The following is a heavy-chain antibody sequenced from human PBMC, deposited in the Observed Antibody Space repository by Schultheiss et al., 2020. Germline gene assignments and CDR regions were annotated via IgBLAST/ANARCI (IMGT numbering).Heavy chain of an antibody. V-gene: IGHV4-59*12. CDR1: GGSISSYY. J-gene: IGHJ4*02. Sequence: GSLRLSCTVSGGSISSYYWSWIRQPPGKGLEWIGYIYYSGSTYYNPSLKSRVTISVDTSKNQFSLKLSSVTAADTAVYYCARWGYSYGSTDYWGQGTLVTVSS. CDR2: IYYSGST. CDR3: ARWGYSYGSTDY. D-gene: IGHD5-18*01.